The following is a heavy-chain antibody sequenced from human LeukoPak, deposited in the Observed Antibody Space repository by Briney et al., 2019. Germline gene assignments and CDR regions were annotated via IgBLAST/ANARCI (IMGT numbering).Heavy chain of an antibody. J-gene: IGHJ5*02. CDR2: IIPIFGTA. CDR3: ARVGSGSYYNDWFDP. CDR1: GGTFSSYA. D-gene: IGHD3-10*01. V-gene: IGHV1-69*06. Sequence: SVKVSCKASGGTFSSYAISWVRQAPGQGLEWMGGIIPIFGTANYAQKFQGRVTITADKSTGTAYMELSSLRSEDTAVYYCARVGSGSYYNDWFDPWGQGTLVTVSS.